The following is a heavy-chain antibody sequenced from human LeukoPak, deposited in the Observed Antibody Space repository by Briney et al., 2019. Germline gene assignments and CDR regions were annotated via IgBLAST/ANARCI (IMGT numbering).Heavy chain of an antibody. J-gene: IGHJ4*02. CDR1: GYSISSGYY. CDR2: IYHSGST. CDR3: AREGRQDYVYDH. D-gene: IGHD4-17*01. Sequence: PSETLSLTCAVSGYSISSGYYRGWIRQPPGKGLEWIGSIYHSGSTNYNPSLKSRVTMSVDTSKNQFSLKLSSVTAADTAMYYCAREGRQDYVYDHWGQGSLVTVSS. V-gene: IGHV4-38-2*02.